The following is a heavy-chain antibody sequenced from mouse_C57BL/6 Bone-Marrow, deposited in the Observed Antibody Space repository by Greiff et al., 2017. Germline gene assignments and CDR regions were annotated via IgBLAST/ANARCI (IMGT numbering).Heavy chain of an antibody. V-gene: IGHV1-81*01. CDR2: IYPRSGNT. D-gene: IGHD1-1*01. J-gene: IGHJ2*01. Sequence: VQLQKSGAELARPGASVKLSCKASGYTFTSYGISWVKQRTGQGLEWIGEIYPRSGNTYYNEKFKGKATLTADKSSSTAYMELRSLTSEDSAVYFCARYYYGSRVPLYWGQGTTLTVSS. CDR3: ARYYYGSRVPLY. CDR1: GYTFTSYG.